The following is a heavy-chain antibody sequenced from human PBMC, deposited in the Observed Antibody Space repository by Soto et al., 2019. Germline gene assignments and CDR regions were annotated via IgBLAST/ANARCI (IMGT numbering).Heavy chain of an antibody. CDR2: INYSGST. V-gene: IGHV4-59*08. Sequence: QVQLQESGPGLVKPSETLSLTCTVSGGSISSYYWNWIRQSPGKGLEWIGYINYSGSTNYNPSLKSRVTILVDMSKSQFSLNLSSVTAADTAVYYCARRRGQNKGWLDPWGQGTLVTVSS. CDR1: GGSISSYY. D-gene: IGHD3-16*01. CDR3: ARRRGQNKGWLDP. J-gene: IGHJ5*02.